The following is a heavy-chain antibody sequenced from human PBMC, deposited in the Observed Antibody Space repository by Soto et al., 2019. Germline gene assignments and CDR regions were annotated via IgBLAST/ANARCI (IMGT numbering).Heavy chain of an antibody. CDR1: GFTFSSYA. V-gene: IGHV3-30-3*01. Sequence: QVQLVESGGGVVQPGRSLRLSCAASGFTFSSYAMHWVRQAPGKGLEWVAVISYDGSNKCYADSVKGRFTISRDNSKNTLYLQMNSLRAEDTAVYYCARDSVPYCSGGSCYSSAHYWGQGTLVTVSS. J-gene: IGHJ4*02. CDR2: ISYDGSNK. CDR3: ARDSVPYCSGGSCYSSAHY. D-gene: IGHD2-15*01.